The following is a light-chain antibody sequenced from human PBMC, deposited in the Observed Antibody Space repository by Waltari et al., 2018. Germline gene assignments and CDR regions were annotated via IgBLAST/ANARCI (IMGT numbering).Light chain of an antibody. J-gene: IGLJ1*01. CDR2: EVI. CDR1: NRDVGNYNL. V-gene: IGLV2-23*02. CDR3: CSYAGSGTYV. Sequence: QSALTQPASVSGTPGQSITISCTGTNRDVGNYNLVAWYQHHPGEAPKLMICEVIKRPSGVSNRFSGSKSGNTASLTISGLQAEDEADYYCCSYAGSGTYVFGTGTKVTVL.